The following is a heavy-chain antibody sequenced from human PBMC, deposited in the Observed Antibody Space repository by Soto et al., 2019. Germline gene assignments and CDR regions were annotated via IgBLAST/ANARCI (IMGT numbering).Heavy chain of an antibody. CDR3: ARGPGVTTKDPPDY. V-gene: IGHV4-30-4*01. CDR1: GGSISSGDYY. Sequence: SETLSLTCTVSGGSISSGDYYWSWIRQPPGKGLEWIGYIYYSGSTYYNPSLKSRVTISVDTSKNQFSLKLSSVTAADTAVYYCARGPGVTTKDPPDYWGQGTLVTVSS. CDR2: IYYSGST. J-gene: IGHJ4*02. D-gene: IGHD4-17*01.